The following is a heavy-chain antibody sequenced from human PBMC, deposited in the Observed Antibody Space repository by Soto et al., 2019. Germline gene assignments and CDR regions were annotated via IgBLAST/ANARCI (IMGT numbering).Heavy chain of an antibody. CDR3: ASTYYYGSGSPPPDAFDI. J-gene: IGHJ3*02. CDR2: IIPILGIA. CDR1: GGTFSSYT. Sequence: ASVKVSCKASGGTFSSYTISWVRQAPGQGLEWMGRIIPILGIANYAQKFQGRVTITADKSTSTAYMELSSLRSEDTAVYYCASTYYYGSGSPPPDAFDIWGQGTMVTVS. V-gene: IGHV1-69*02. D-gene: IGHD3-10*01.